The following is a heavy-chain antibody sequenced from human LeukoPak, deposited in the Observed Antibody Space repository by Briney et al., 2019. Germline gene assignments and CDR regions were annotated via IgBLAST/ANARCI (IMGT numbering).Heavy chain of an antibody. V-gene: IGHV4-59*01. CDR1: GGSISTYY. CDR2: IYYSGST. CDR3: TRGHPFDP. Sequence: SETLSLTCLVSGGSISTYYWSWIRQPPGKGLEWIGYIYYSGSTNYNPSLKSRVTISVDTSKNQFSLKLTSVTAADTAVYYCTRGHPFDPWGQGTLVTVSS. J-gene: IGHJ5*02.